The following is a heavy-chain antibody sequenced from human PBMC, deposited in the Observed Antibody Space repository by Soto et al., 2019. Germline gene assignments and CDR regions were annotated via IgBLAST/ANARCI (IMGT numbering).Heavy chain of an antibody. J-gene: IGHJ4*02. CDR1: GLNFIKSW. D-gene: IGHD3-10*01. Sequence: EVQLAESGGGLISPGGSLKLSCTASGLNFIKSWMNWVRQAPGKGLEWVGRIKSRSKGGTTDYAAPVKGRFTISREDSTNTVYLEMNSLKFEDTAVYYCATDRFDSGISTDFDSWGQGTLVTVSS. CDR2: IKSRSKGGTT. CDR3: ATDRFDSGISTDFDS. V-gene: IGHV3-15*07.